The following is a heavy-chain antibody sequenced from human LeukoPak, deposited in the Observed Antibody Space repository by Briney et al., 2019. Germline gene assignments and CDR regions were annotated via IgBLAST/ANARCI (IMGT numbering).Heavy chain of an antibody. CDR2: ISSSSSYI. D-gene: IGHD1-1*01. CDR1: GFTFSSYS. Sequence: GGSLRLSCAASGFTFSSYSMNWVRQAPGKGLEWVSSISSSSSYIYYADSVKGRFTIPRDNAKNSLYLQMNSLRAEDMALYYCAKARNWNLNDAFDIWGQGTMVTVSS. J-gene: IGHJ3*02. CDR3: AKARNWNLNDAFDI. V-gene: IGHV3-21*04.